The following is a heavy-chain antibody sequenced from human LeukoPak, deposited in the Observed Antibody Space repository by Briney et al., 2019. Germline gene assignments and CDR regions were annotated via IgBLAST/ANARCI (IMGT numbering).Heavy chain of an antibody. CDR2: ISGSGGST. Sequence: GGSLRLSCAASGFTFSSYAMSWVRQAPGKGLEWVSAISGSGGSTYYADSVKGRFTISRDNSKNTLYLQTNSLRAEDTAVYYCAKAGVGATSTSDFDYWGQGTLVTVSS. V-gene: IGHV3-23*01. D-gene: IGHD1-26*01. CDR3: AKAGVGATSTSDFDY. CDR1: GFTFSSYA. J-gene: IGHJ4*02.